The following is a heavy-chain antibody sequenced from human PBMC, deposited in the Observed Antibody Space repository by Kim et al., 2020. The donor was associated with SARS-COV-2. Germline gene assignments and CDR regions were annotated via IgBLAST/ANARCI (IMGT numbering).Heavy chain of an antibody. D-gene: IGHD6-13*01. J-gene: IGHJ4*02. V-gene: IGHV1-3*01. CDR3: ARGDQLAAALGY. Sequence: KYSQNFRGRVTITRGPSAGTAYMELSSLRAEDTAVYYCARGDQLAAALGYWGQGTLVTVSS.